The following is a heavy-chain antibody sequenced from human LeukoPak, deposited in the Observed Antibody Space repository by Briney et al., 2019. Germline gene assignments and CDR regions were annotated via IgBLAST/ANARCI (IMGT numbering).Heavy chain of an antibody. CDR1: GGSFSGYY. Sequence: SETLSLTCAVYGGSFSGYYWSWIRQPPGKGLEWIGEINHSGSTNYNPSLKSRVTISVDTSKNQFSLKLSSVTAADTAVYYCARGPRGSSGWFGYWGQGTLVTVSS. D-gene: IGHD6-19*01. V-gene: IGHV4-34*01. CDR3: ARGPRGSSGWFGY. J-gene: IGHJ4*02. CDR2: INHSGST.